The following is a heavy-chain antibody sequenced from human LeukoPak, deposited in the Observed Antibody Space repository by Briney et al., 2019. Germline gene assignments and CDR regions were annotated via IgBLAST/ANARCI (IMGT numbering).Heavy chain of an antibody. CDR1: GGSISDYY. D-gene: IGHD3-3*01. J-gene: IGHJ6*03. Sequence: SETLSLTCTVSGGSISDYYWNWIRQPPGKGLEWIGYIYNSGSTTYNPSLKSRVTMSVDTAKNQFSLKLRSVTAADTAVYYCARGDFCSKCNCYPRPMAVWGKGRTVTLSS. V-gene: IGHV4-59*01. CDR3: ARGDFCSKCNCYPRPMAV. CDR2: IYNSGST.